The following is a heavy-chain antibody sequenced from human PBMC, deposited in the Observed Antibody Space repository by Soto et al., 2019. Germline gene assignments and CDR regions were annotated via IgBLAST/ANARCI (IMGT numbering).Heavy chain of an antibody. V-gene: IGHV5-10-1*01. D-gene: IGHD6-19*01. J-gene: IGHJ4*02. Sequence: GESLKISCKTSGYTFSGHWISWVRQVPGKGLQWMGNIDPSDSYINYNPAFRGHVTFSVDKSSSTAYLHWRSLGPSDTAIYYCARHGAAIWLGYWGQGALVTVSS. CDR1: GYTFSGHW. CDR3: ARHGAAIWLGY. CDR2: IDPSDSYI.